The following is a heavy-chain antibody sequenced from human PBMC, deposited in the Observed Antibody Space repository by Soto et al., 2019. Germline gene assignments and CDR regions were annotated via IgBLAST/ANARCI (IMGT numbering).Heavy chain of an antibody. CDR1: GGSISSGGYY. CDR3: ASGVATISSLSFDP. CDR2: IYYSGST. Sequence: SETLSLTCTVSGGSISSGGYYWSWIRQHPGKGLEWIGYIYYSGSTYYNPSLKSRVTISVDTSKNQFSLKLSSVTAADTAVYYCASGVATISSLSFDPWGQGTLVTSPQ. D-gene: IGHD5-12*01. V-gene: IGHV4-31*03. J-gene: IGHJ5*02.